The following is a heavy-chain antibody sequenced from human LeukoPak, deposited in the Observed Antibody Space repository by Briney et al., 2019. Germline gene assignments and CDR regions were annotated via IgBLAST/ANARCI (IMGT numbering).Heavy chain of an antibody. CDR1: GFTFSSYG. Sequence: PGGSLRLSCAASGFTFSSYGMHWVRQAPGKGLEWVAFIRYDGSNKYYADSVKGRITISRDNSKNTLYLQMNSLRAEDTAVYYCAKEHDSSGYYPGGYMDVWGKGTTVTISS. J-gene: IGHJ6*03. CDR3: AKEHDSSGYYPGGYMDV. D-gene: IGHD3-22*01. V-gene: IGHV3-30*02. CDR2: IRYDGSNK.